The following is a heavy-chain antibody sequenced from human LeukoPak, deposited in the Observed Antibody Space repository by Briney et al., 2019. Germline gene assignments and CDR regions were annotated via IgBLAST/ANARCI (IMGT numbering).Heavy chain of an antibody. V-gene: IGHV4-31*03. CDR2: IYHSGIT. CDR3: AGRHGSTAGFDY. J-gene: IGHJ4*02. D-gene: IGHD6-13*01. CDR1: GGSISSGDSY. Sequence: SQTLSLTCTVSGGSISSGDSYWSWIRQHPEKGLEWIGYIYHSGITYYSPSLESRLTILVDTSKNQFSLKLNSVTAADTAVYYCAGRHGSTAGFDYWGQGTLVTVSS.